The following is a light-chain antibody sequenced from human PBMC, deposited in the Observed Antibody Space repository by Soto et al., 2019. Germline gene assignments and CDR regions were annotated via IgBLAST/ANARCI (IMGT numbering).Light chain of an antibody. CDR2: DAS. CDR3: QQYNGYSFYTNS. V-gene: IGKV1-5*01. Sequence: DIQLTQSPPTLSASVGDRLTITCRASQNVSRRLAWYQQKPGKAPKLLIYDASTLENGVPSRFSGSGSGTEFTLTISGLQPDDFATYYCQQYNGYSFYTNSFGQGTKVDIK. J-gene: IGKJ2*03. CDR1: QNVSRR.